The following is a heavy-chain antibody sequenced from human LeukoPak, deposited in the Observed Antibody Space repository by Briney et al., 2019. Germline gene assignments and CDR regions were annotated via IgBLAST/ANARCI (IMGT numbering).Heavy chain of an antibody. J-gene: IGHJ3*01. V-gene: IGHV6-1*01. CDR2: TYYRSKWYN. CDR3: ARGGQGDGYSADEAFDF. CDR1: GDSVSGNSTA. Sequence: SQTLLLTCAISGDSVSGNSTAYNWIRQSPSRGLEWLGRTYYRSKWYNDYAVSVKSRIIINPDTSKNQLSLQLKSVTPEDTAVYYCARGGQGDGYSADEAFDFWGQGTVVTVSS. D-gene: IGHD5-24*01.